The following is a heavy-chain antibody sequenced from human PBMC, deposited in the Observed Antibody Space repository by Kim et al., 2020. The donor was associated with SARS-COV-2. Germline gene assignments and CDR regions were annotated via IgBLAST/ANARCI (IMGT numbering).Heavy chain of an antibody. CDR2: IYPGDSDT. Sequence: GESLKISCKGSGYSFTSYWIGWVRQMPGKGLEWMGIIYPGDSDTRYSPSFQGQVTISADKSISTAYLQWSSLKASDTAMYYCARSSQGDYYDSSGPDYWGQGTLVTVSS. J-gene: IGHJ4*02. CDR1: GYSFTSYW. V-gene: IGHV5-51*01. D-gene: IGHD3-22*01. CDR3: ARSSQGDYYDSSGPDY.